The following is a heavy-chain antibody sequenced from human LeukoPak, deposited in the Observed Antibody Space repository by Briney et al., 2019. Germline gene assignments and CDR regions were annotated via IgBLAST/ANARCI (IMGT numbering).Heavy chain of an antibody. V-gene: IGHV4-31*03. Sequence: SETLSLTCTVSGDSISRGYYWVWIRQPPGKGPEWIGYIHSSGNTYYNPSLQNRLIISRDTTEDPLSLTLTSVTAADTAVYFCASGYGSGWLDSWGQGTQVTVSS. D-gene: IGHD3-22*01. CDR1: GDSISRGYY. J-gene: IGHJ5*01. CDR2: IHSSGNT. CDR3: ASGYGSGWLDS.